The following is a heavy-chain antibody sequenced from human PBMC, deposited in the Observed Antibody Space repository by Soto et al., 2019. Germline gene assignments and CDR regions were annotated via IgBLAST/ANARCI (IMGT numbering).Heavy chain of an antibody. CDR3: ARQYNWNHRSLGY. D-gene: IGHD1-20*01. J-gene: IGHJ4*02. CDR1: GYTFTGYY. Sequence: GASVKVSCKASGYTFTGYYIHWVRQAPGQGLEWMGWINPNSGGTNYAQKFQGRVTMTRDTSIRTAYMELSRLRSDDTAVYYCARQYNWNHRSLGYWGQGTLVTVSS. V-gene: IGHV1-2*02. CDR2: INPNSGGT.